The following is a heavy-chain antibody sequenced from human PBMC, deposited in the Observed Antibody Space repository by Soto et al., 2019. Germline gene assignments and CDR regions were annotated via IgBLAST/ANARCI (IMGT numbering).Heavy chain of an antibody. CDR1: GGTFRSHA. V-gene: IGHV1-69*13. D-gene: IGHD6-13*01. J-gene: IGHJ5*02. CDR2: IIPMFGTT. CDR3: ARAAIHGSSWYFWFDP. Sequence: SVKVSCKTSGGTFRSHAINWVRQAPGQGLEWMGGIIPMFGTTNYAQKFKGRVTISADESTSTAYMELGSLRSEDAAVYYCARAAIHGSSWYFWFDPWGQGTLVTVSS.